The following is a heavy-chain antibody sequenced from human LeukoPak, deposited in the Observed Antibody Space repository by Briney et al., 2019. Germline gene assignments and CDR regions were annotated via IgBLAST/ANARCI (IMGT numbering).Heavy chain of an antibody. Sequence: GGSLRLSCAASGFTFSSYGMRWVRQAPGKGLEWVAVISYDGSNKYYADSVKGRFTISRDNSKNTLYLQMNSLRAEDTAVYYCAKIIGVQQQLVDYWGQGTLVTVSS. D-gene: IGHD6-13*01. CDR2: ISYDGSNK. V-gene: IGHV3-30*18. CDR1: GFTFSSYG. CDR3: AKIIGVQQQLVDY. J-gene: IGHJ4*02.